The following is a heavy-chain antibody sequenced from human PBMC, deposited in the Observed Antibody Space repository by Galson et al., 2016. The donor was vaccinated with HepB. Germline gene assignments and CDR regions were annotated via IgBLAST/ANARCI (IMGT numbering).Heavy chain of an antibody. CDR2: INTNTGNP. J-gene: IGHJ4*02. V-gene: IGHV7-4-1*01. Sequence: SVKVSCKASGYTFTTYAMNWVRQAPGQGLEWMGWINTNTGNPTYAQGFTGRFVFSLDTSVSKAYLQISSLKAEDTAVYYCARGCSSTSCYEDTGDYWGQGTLVTVSS. CDR3: ARGCSSTSCYEDTGDY. D-gene: IGHD2-2*01. CDR1: GYTFTTYA.